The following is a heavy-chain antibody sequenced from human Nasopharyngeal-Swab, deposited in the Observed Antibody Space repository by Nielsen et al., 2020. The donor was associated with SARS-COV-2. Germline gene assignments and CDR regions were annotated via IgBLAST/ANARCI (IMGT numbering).Heavy chain of an antibody. J-gene: IGHJ6*02. V-gene: IGHV1-69*13. D-gene: IGHD3-10*01. CDR1: GSTFSSYA. Sequence: SVKVSCKASGSTFSSYAISWVRQAPGQGLEWMGGIIPIFGTANYAQKFQGRVTITADESTSTAYMELSSLRSEDTAVYYCAREIGGYGSGSYYYYGMDVWGQGTTVTVSS. CDR3: AREIGGYGSGSYYYYGMDV. CDR2: IIPIFGTA.